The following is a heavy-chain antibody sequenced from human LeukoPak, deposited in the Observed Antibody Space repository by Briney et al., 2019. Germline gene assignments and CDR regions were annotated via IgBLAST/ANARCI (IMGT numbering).Heavy chain of an antibody. CDR1: GYTFTSYA. J-gene: IGHJ5*02. V-gene: IGHV1-3*01. D-gene: IGHD2-15*01. CDR2: INAGNDNT. Sequence: ASVKVSCKASGYTFTSYAMHWVRQAPGQRLEWMGWINAGNDNTKYSQTFEGRVTITRDTSASTAYMELSSLKSEDTAVYYCARDLGYCTGGTCYPNWFDPWGQGTLVTVSS. CDR3: ARDLGYCTGGTCYPNWFDP.